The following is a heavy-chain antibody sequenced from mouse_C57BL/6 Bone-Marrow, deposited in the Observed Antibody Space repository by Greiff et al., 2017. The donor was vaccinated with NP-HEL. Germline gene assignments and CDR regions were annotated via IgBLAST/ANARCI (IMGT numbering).Heavy chain of an antibody. V-gene: IGHV1-42*01. D-gene: IGHD4-1*01. CDR1: GYSFTGYY. CDR3: ARVKTGRGFAY. CDR2: INPSTGGT. J-gene: IGHJ3*01. Sequence: EVQLQQSGPELVKPGASVKISCKASGYSFTGYYMNWVKQSPEKSLEWIGEINPSTGGTTYNQKFKAKATLTVDKSSSTAYMQLKSLTSEGSAVYYCARVKTGRGFAYWGQGTLVTVSA.